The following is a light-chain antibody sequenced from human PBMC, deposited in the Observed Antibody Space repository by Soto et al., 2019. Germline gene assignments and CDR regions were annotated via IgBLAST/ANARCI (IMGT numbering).Light chain of an antibody. CDR3: QQRYSTSWT. CDR2: AAS. J-gene: IGKJ1*01. Sequence: DIQMTQSPSSLSASVGDRVTITCRASQSISSYLNWYHQKPGKDPKLLIYAASSLQSGVPSRFIGGGSGTDFTPTISSLQHEDFATFYCQQRYSTSWTFGQGTKVEIK. V-gene: IGKV1-39*01. CDR1: QSISSY.